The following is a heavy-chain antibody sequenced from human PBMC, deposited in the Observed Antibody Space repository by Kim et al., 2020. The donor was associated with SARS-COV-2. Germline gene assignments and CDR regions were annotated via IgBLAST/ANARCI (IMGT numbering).Heavy chain of an antibody. D-gene: IGHD3-9*01. CDR3: AKDEALRYFDWLLSNAFDI. J-gene: IGHJ3*02. Sequence: GRFTISRDNSKNTLYLQMNSLRAEDTAVYYCAKDEALRYFDWLLSNAFDIWGQGTMVTVSS. V-gene: IGHV3-23*01.